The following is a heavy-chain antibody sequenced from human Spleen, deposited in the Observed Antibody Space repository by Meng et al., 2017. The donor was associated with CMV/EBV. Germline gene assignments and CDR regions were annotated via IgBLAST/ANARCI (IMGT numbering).Heavy chain of an antibody. V-gene: IGHV3-21*01. D-gene: IGHD4-17*01. Sequence: GESLKISCVASGFTFSSYSMNWVRQAPGKGLEWVSSISSSSSYIYYADSVKGRFTISRDNAKNSLYLQMNSLRAEDTAVYYCARVPDYGETEDYFDYWGQGTLVTVSS. CDR2: ISSSSSYI. CDR3: ARVPDYGETEDYFDY. J-gene: IGHJ4*02. CDR1: GFTFSSYS.